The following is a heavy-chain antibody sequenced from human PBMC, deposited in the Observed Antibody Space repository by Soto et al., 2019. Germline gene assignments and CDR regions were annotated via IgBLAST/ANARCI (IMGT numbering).Heavy chain of an antibody. CDR3: AYRRSKGDFDL. CDR1: GFSLSTTGMG. CDR2: LYWDDDK. Sequence: QITLKESGPTLVKPTQTLTLTCTFSGFSLSTTGMGVGWIRQPPGKALEWLALLYWDDDKHYSPFLKSRLTITKDTSKNQVVLTMTNMDPVDTATYYCAYRRSKGDFDLWGQGTLVTVSS. J-gene: IGHJ5*02. V-gene: IGHV2-5*02.